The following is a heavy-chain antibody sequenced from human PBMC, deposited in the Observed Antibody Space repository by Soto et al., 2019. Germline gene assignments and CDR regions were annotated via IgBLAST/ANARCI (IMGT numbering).Heavy chain of an antibody. J-gene: IGHJ6*02. CDR1: GFTFGDYA. CDR2: IRSKAYGGTT. CDR3: TRDTRDLRRQQKYYYYGMDV. V-gene: IGHV3-49*03. Sequence: GGSLRLSCTASGFTFGDYAMSWFRQAPGKGLEWVGFIRSKAYGGTTEYAASVKGRFTISRDDSKSIAYLQMNSLKTEDTAVYYCTRDTRDLRRQQKYYYYGMDVRGQGTTVTVSS. D-gene: IGHD6-13*01.